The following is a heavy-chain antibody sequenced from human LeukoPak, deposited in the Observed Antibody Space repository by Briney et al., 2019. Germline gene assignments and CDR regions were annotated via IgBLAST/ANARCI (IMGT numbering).Heavy chain of an antibody. J-gene: IGHJ6*03. Sequence: PGGSLRLSCAASGFTFDDYTMHWVRQAPGKGLEWVSLISWDGGSTYYADSVKGRFTISRDNSKNSLYLQMNSLRTEDTALYYCAKDEGSSSSDHYYYYMDVWGKGTTVTVSS. CDR2: ISWDGGST. V-gene: IGHV3-43*01. CDR1: GFTFDDYT. D-gene: IGHD6-6*01. CDR3: AKDEGSSSSDHYYYYMDV.